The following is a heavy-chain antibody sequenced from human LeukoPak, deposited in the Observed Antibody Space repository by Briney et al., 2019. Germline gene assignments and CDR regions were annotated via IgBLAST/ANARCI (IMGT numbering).Heavy chain of an antibody. Sequence: GRCLRLSCAASGFIFSSYGTHWVRQAPGKGREWVAVIWYDGSNKYYTDSVKGRFTISRDNSKNTLYLQMNSLRGEDTAVYYCARGSYTSSWYGVFDYWGQGTLVTVSS. CDR2: IWYDGSNK. V-gene: IGHV3-33*01. D-gene: IGHD6-13*01. J-gene: IGHJ4*02. CDR1: GFIFSSYG. CDR3: ARGSYTSSWYGVFDY.